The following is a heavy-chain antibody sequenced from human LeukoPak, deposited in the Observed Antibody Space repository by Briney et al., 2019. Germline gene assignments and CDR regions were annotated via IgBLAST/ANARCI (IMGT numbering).Heavy chain of an antibody. CDR1: GYTFTGYY. D-gene: IGHD5-12*01. CDR2: INPNSGGT. V-gene: IGHV1-2*06. J-gene: IGHJ4*02. Sequence: ASVNVSCKASGYTFTGYYMHWVRQVPGQGLEWMGRINPNSGGTNYAQKFQDRVTMTRDTSISTAYMELNRLTSDDTAVYYCSASFSGYDRLFDCWGQGTLVTVSS. CDR3: SASFSGYDRLFDC.